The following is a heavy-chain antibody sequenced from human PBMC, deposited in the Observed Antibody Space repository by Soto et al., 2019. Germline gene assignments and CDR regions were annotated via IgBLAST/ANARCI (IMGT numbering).Heavy chain of an antibody. D-gene: IGHD2-2*01. Sequence: SVKVSCKASGGTFSSYAISWVRQAPGQGLEWMGGIIPIFGTANYAQKFQGRVTITADESTSTAYMELSSLRSEDTAVYYCARAASGSVVVPAAMGLGYGMDVCGQGTTVTVSS. CDR1: GGTFSSYA. J-gene: IGHJ6*02. CDR3: ARAASGSVVVPAAMGLGYGMDV. V-gene: IGHV1-69*13. CDR2: IIPIFGTA.